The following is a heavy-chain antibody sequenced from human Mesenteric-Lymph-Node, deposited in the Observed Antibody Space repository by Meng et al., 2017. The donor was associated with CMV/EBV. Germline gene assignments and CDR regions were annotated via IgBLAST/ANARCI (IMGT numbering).Heavy chain of an antibody. CDR3: ARDEGYYDSSGYYSSYYYGMDV. D-gene: IGHD3-22*01. Sequence: GESLKISCAASGFTFSSFAMSWVRQAPGRGLEWVSLIYDDGVGTLYADSVKGRFTISRDNSRNTLYLQMNSLRAEDTAVYYCARDEGYYDSSGYYSSYYYGMDVWGQGTTVTVSS. CDR1: GFTFSSFA. J-gene: IGHJ6*02. V-gene: IGHV3-23*01. CDR2: IYDDGVGT.